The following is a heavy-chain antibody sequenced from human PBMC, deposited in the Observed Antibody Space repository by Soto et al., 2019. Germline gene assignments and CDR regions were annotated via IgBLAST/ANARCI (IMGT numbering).Heavy chain of an antibody. V-gene: IGHV3-74*01. CDR2: INSDGSST. CDR1: GFTFSSYW. Sequence: SLRLSCAASGFTFSSYWMHWVRQAPGKGLVWVSRINSDGSSTSYADSVKGRFTISRDNAKNTLYLQMNSLRAEDTAVYYCARVDYYDSSGYQNWGQGTLVTVSS. J-gene: IGHJ4*02. D-gene: IGHD3-22*01. CDR3: ARVDYYDSSGYQN.